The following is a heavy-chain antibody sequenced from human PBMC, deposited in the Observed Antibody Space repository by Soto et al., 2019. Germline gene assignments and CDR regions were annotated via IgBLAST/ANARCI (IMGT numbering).Heavy chain of an antibody. CDR1: GFTFNIHG. D-gene: IGHD6-25*01. V-gene: IGHV3-33*01. Sequence: QVQLVESGGGVVQPGRTLRLSCAASGFTFNIHGMHWVRQAPGKGLEWVAVVWSDGNNKFYADAVRGRFTISRDNSKHTLDLQVNSLRVEDTGVYYCAREGPISGTGAFDICVQGTKVTVSS. CDR3: AREGPISGTGAFDI. CDR2: VWSDGNNK. J-gene: IGHJ3*02.